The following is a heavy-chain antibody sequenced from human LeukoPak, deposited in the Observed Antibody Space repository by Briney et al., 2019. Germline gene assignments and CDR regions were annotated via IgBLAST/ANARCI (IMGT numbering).Heavy chain of an antibody. CDR3: ARIIAVAGDLFDY. D-gene: IGHD6-19*01. V-gene: IGHV1-69*13. J-gene: IGHJ4*02. CDR1: GNSFTTYA. Sequence: SVKASCKASGNSFTTYAVSWVRQAPGQGLEWMGGIIPLFGSPDYTQKFQGRVTITADESTSTVYMELSSLRSEDTAVYYCARIIAVAGDLFDYWGQGTLVTVSS. CDR2: IIPLFGSP.